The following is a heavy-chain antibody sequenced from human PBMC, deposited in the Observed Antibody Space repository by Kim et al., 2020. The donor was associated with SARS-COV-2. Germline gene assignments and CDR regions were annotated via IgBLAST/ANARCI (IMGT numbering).Heavy chain of an antibody. CDR2: ISGSGGST. CDR1: GFTFSSYA. Sequence: GGSLRLSCAASGFTFSSYAMSWVRQAPGKGLEWVSAISGSGGSTYYADSVKGRFTISRDNSKNTLYLQMNSLRAEDTAVYYCAKDLGGGLLTGENWFDPWGQGTLVTVSS. CDR3: AKDLGGGLLTGENWFDP. V-gene: IGHV3-23*01. J-gene: IGHJ5*02. D-gene: IGHD3-9*01.